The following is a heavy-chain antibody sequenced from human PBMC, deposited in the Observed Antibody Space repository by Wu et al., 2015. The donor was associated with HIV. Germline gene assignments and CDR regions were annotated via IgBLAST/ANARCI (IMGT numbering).Heavy chain of an antibody. D-gene: IGHD4-11*01. V-gene: IGHV1-69*13. CDR1: GGTFSYSA. CDR2: IIPIFGTA. Sequence: QAQLVQSGAEVKKPGSSVKVSCKASGGTFSYSAIAWVRQAPGQGLEWMGRIIPIFGTANYAQKFQGRVNITADESTKTVYMELSGLRSEDTATYYCAKNRRDYRGGDSLDIWGQGTVVSVSS. J-gene: IGHJ3*02. CDR3: AKNRRDYRGGDSLDI.